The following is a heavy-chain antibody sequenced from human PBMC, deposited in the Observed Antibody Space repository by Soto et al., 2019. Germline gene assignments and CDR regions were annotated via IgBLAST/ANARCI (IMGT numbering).Heavy chain of an antibody. D-gene: IGHD2-15*01. CDR2: IYYSGST. J-gene: IGHJ3*02. CDR1: GASISSGGYY. CDR3: ARVCSGGSCYRDAFDI. Sequence: PSETLSLTCTVSGASISSGGYYCSWIRQHPGKGLEWIGYIYYSGSTYYNPSLKSRVTISVDTSKNQFSLKLSSVTAADTAVYYCARVCSGGSCYRDAFDIWGQGTMVT. V-gene: IGHV4-31*03.